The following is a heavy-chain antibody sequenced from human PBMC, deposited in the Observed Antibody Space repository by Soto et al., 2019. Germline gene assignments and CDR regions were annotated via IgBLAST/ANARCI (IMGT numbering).Heavy chain of an antibody. CDR2: ITPIFPTA. CDR1: GGSFNFA. J-gene: IGHJ4*02. V-gene: IGHV1-69*01. Sequence: QVQVVQSGSEVKKPGSSVKVSCKASGGSFNFAMSWARQAPGQGLEWMGGITPIFPTAVEAPKFQGSVTIPTDEPTTTVSPELSSRRSGATVEYFCVCRRGRVRHVEYRALGSLV. D-gene: IGHD6-6*01. CDR3: VCRRGRVRHVEY.